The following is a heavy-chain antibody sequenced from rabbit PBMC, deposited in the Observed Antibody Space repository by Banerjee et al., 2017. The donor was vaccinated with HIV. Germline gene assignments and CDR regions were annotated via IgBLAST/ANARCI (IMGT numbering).Heavy chain of an antibody. CDR3: ARGGGYAGYAYATGLGFNL. CDR2: IYAGSSGST. D-gene: IGHD6-1*01. Sequence: QSLEESGGDLVKPGASLTLTCTASGFSFSSSYYMCWVRQAPGKGLEWIACIYAGSSGSTYYASWAKGRFTISKTSSTTVTLQMTSLTAADTATYFCARGGGYAGYAYATGLGFNLWGQGTLVTVS. CDR1: GFSFSSSYY. J-gene: IGHJ4*01. V-gene: IGHV1S40*01.